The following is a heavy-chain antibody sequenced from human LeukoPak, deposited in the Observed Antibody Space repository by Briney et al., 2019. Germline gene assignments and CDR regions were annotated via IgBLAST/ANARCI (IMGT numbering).Heavy chain of an antibody. V-gene: IGHV4-61*02. CDR3: ARGRGYSYGTKYYYYYYMDV. Sequence: SETLSLTCTVSGGSISSGSYYWSWIRQPAGKGLEWIGRIYTSGSTNYNPSLKSRVTISVDTSKNQFSLKLSSVTAADTAVYYCARGRGYSYGTKYYYYYYMDVWGKGTTVTISS. CDR2: IYTSGST. D-gene: IGHD5-18*01. J-gene: IGHJ6*03. CDR1: GGSISSGSYY.